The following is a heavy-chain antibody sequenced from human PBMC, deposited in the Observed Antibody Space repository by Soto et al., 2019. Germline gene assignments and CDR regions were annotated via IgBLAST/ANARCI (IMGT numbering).Heavy chain of an antibody. J-gene: IGHJ4*02. V-gene: IGHV3-48*03. CDR2: ISLSGSTI. D-gene: IGHD6-19*01. CDR3: AKDRSQWLVRYYFDY. CDR1: GFAFSNYE. Sequence: GGSLRLSCAASGFAFSNYEMNWVRQAPGKGLEWVSYISLSGSTIYYADSVKGRFTISRDNSKNTLYLQMNSLRAEDTAVYYCAKDRSQWLVRYYFDYWGQGTLVTVSS.